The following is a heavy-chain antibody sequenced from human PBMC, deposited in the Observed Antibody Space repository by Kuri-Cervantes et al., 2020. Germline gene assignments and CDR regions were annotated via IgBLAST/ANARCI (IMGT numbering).Heavy chain of an antibody. CDR1: GFTFSDYW. CDR2: IRYDGGEK. V-gene: IGHV3-7*01. Sequence: GESLKISCVASGFTFSDYWMSWVRQAPGRGPEWVANIRYDGGEKYYVDSVRGRFSISRDNAKNSVYLQMNSLRAEDTAVYYCARDLPGITAWGQGTLVTVSS. J-gene: IGHJ5*02. D-gene: IGHD3-10*01. CDR3: ARDLPGITA.